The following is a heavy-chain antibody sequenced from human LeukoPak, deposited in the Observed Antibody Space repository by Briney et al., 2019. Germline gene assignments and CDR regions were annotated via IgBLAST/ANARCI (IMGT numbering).Heavy chain of an antibody. D-gene: IGHD3-22*01. CDR3: VKGPKTYEQEARSDRYVDL. CDR1: GFTFTRYA. V-gene: IGHV3-64D*06. Sequence: GGSPRYSCSDSGFTFTRYAIHWVRQAPGKGLEYVSAIISDGLSTYYADSVKARYTISPANSKNTLSLQMSSLKAEDTAVYYCVKGPKTYEQEARSDRYVDLWGRGTLATVSS. J-gene: IGHJ2*01. CDR2: IISDGLST.